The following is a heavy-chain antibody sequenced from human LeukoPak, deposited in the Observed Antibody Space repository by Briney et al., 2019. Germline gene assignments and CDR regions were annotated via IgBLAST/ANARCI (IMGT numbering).Heavy chain of an antibody. CDR2: IHFSGST. J-gene: IGHJ2*01. D-gene: IGHD2-21*02. Sequence: PSETLSLTCSVSGGPITNYHWSWIRQPPGKGLEWIAYIHFSGSTNINPSLKSRVTMSLDTSKHHFSLDLTSVTAADTAVYYCARTYCGGDCFLGNWYFDLWGRGTLITVSS. CDR3: ARTYCGGDCFLGNWYFDL. V-gene: IGHV4-4*09. CDR1: GGPITNYH.